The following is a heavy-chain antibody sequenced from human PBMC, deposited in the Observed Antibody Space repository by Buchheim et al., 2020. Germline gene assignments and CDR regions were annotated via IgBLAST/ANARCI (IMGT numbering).Heavy chain of an antibody. CDR2: IYYSGST. Sequence: QVQLQESGPGLVKPSQTLSLTCTVSGGSISSGDYYWSWIRQPPGKGLEWIGYIYYSGSTYYNPSLKSRGTISVDRAKNQFSLKLSSVTAADTAVYYCARDRPEDVDTATPKYYFDYWGQGTL. CDR3: ARDRPEDVDTATPKYYFDY. D-gene: IGHD5-18*01. J-gene: IGHJ4*02. V-gene: IGHV4-30-4*01. CDR1: GGSISSGDYY.